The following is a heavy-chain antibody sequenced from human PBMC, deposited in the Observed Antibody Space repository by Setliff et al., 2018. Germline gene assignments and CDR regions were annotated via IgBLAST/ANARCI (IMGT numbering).Heavy chain of an antibody. CDR2: ISPYTGNT. D-gene: IGHD2-8*01. J-gene: IGHJ4*02. Sequence: GASVKVSCKASGYTFINFGISWVRQAPGQGLEWVGWISPYTGNTYYAPRLQDRVTLTADTSTNTAYMELRSLISDDTAVYYCSRLVRFCTRTTCQRLSGDDFWGQGTLVT. CDR3: SRLVRFCTRTTCQRLSGDDF. CDR1: GYTFINFG. V-gene: IGHV1-18*01.